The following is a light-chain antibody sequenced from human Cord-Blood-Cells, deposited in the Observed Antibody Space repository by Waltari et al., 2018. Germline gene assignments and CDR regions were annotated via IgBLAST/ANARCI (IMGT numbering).Light chain of an antibody. CDR3: QQYGSSRFT. CDR1: QSVSSSY. Sequence: EIVLTQSPGTRSLSAGERATISCRASQSVSSSYLAWYQQKPGQAPRLLIYGASSRATGIPDRFSGSGSVTDFTLTISRLEPEDFAVYYCQQYGSSRFTFGPGTKVDIK. V-gene: IGKV3-20*01. CDR2: GAS. J-gene: IGKJ3*01.